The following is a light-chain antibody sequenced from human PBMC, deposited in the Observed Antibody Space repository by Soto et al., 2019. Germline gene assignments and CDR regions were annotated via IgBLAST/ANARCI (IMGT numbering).Light chain of an antibody. Sequence: QSALTQPASVSGSPGQSITISCTGINSDVGGYNYVSWYQQHPDKAPKPMIYDVSNRRSGVSNRFSGSKSGNTASLTISGLQAEDEADYYCYSYTSSSTVLFGGGTKLTVL. V-gene: IGLV2-14*01. J-gene: IGLJ2*01. CDR1: NSDVGGYNY. CDR2: DVS. CDR3: YSYTSSSTVL.